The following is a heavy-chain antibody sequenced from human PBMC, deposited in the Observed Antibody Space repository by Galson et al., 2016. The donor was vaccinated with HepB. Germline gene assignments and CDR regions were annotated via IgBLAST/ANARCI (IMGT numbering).Heavy chain of an antibody. V-gene: IGHV3-11*01. J-gene: IGHJ4*02. CDR1: GFTLSDHY. CDR2: ISNSGSSI. CDR3: ARETWHPPDFDS. Sequence: SLRLYCAASGFTLSDHYMSWIRQAPGKGLEWISYISNSGSSIYYADSVKGRFTVSRDNAKNSLYLQMTSRRADDTAVYYCARETWHPPDFDSWGQGTLVTVSS.